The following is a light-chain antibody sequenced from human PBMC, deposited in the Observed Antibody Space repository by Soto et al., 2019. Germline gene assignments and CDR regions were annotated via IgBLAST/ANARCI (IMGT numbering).Light chain of an antibody. CDR2: DAS. CDR3: QQYGGAPRT. CDR1: QSLSSRS. V-gene: IGKV3-20*01. J-gene: IGKJ1*01. Sequence: EIGLTQSPGTLSLSPGERATLSCRSIQSLSSRSLAWYQHIRGRAPRLLIHDASIRATGIPDRFSGSGSGTDFTLTISRLEPEDFEVYYCQQYGGAPRTFGQGIKVDIK.